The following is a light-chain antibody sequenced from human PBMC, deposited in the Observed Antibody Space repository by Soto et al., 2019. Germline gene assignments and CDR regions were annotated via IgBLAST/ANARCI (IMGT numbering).Light chain of an antibody. CDR1: QTIRVY. V-gene: IGKV1-39*01. CDR2: AAT. CDR3: QQTYTTPWT. J-gene: IGKJ1*01. Sequence: DIQMTQAPSSLSASLGDRVTITCRASQTIRVYLNWYQQKPGEAPKLLIYAATHLQSAVPPRFSGSGSGTDFTLTISSLQPDDLGTYYCQQTYTTPWTFGRGTRVEIK.